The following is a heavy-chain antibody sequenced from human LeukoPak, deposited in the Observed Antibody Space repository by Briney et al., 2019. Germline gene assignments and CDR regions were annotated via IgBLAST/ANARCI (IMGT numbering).Heavy chain of an antibody. CDR1: GFTLSRHW. CDR2: ISTDGGST. D-gene: IGHD4-23*01. Sequence: GGSLRLSCVASGFTLSRHWMHWLRLAPGKGLVWVSRISTDGGSTGYADSVNRQFTTPRDNARNTLYLQMTSLRPEDTAVYYCARGNSGNWFEYWGKGALVTVSS. CDR3: ARGNSGNWFEY. V-gene: IGHV3-74*01. J-gene: IGHJ4*02.